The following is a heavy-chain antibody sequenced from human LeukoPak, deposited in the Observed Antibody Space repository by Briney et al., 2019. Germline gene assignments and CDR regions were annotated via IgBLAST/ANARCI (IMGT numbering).Heavy chain of an antibody. CDR2: ISWNSGSI. CDR3: ARDHYRDYYDSSGYYHDAFDI. J-gene: IGHJ3*02. Sequence: GGSLRLSCAASGFTFDDYAMHWVRQAPGKGLEWVSGISWNSGSIGYADSVKGRFTISRDNAKNSLYLQMNSLRAEDTALYYCARDHYRDYYDSSGYYHDAFDICGQGTMVTVSS. CDR1: GFTFDDYA. V-gene: IGHV3-9*01. D-gene: IGHD3-22*01.